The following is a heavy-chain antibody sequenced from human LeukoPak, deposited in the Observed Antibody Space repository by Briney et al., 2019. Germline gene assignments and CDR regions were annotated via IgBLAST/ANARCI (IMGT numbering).Heavy chain of an antibody. CDR3: ARDRGWRHGTYFDY. D-gene: IGHD3-3*01. CDR1: GYTFTSYY. J-gene: IGHJ4*02. Sequence: ASVKVSCKASGYTFTSYYMHWVRQAPGQGLEWMGLINPSGGSIRYAQNFQGRVTMTTDTSTSTAYMELRSLRSDDTAVYYCARDRGWRHGTYFDYWGQGTLVTVSS. V-gene: IGHV1-46*01. CDR2: INPSGGSI.